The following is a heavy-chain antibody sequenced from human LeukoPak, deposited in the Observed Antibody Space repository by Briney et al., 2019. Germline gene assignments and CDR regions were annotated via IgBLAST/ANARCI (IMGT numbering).Heavy chain of an antibody. CDR2: IAGSTIYT. D-gene: IGHD3-3*01. J-gene: IGHJ4*02. CDR3: ARAIYDFRDKSFDY. Sequence: GGSLRLSCAASGFTFSDYYISWIRQAPGKGLEWLSYIAGSTIYTNYADSVKGRFTISRDNAKNSLYLQMNSLRAEDTAVYYCARAIYDFRDKSFDYWGQGTLVTVSS. V-gene: IGHV3-11*06. CDR1: GFTFSDYY.